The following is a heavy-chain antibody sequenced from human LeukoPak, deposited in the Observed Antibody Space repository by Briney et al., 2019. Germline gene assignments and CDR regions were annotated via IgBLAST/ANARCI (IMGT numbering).Heavy chain of an antibody. J-gene: IGHJ4*02. V-gene: IGHV3-30-3*01. CDR3: AKDPSKQWLVTYFDY. Sequence: GGSLRLSCTASGFTFSPYAMHWVRQAPGKGLEWVTVTSHDGGIKYYADSVKGRFTISRDNSKNTLYLQMNSLRAEDTAVYYCAKDPSKQWLVTYFDYWGQGTLVTVSS. CDR2: TSHDGGIK. D-gene: IGHD6-19*01. CDR1: GFTFSPYA.